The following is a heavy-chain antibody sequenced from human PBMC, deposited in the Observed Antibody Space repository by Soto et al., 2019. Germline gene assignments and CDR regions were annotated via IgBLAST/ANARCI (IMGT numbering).Heavy chain of an antibody. V-gene: IGHV1-2*02. CDR2: INPNSGGT. D-gene: IGHD2-15*01. J-gene: IGHJ4*02. Sequence: ASVKVSCKASGYTFTGYYMHWVRQAPGQGLEWTGWINPNSGGTNYAQKFQGRVTMTRDTSISTAYMELSRLRSDDTAVYYCARDRRVGYCSGGSCYQPPSLGYWGQGTLVTVSS. CDR1: GYTFTGYY. CDR3: ARDRRVGYCSGGSCYQPPSLGY.